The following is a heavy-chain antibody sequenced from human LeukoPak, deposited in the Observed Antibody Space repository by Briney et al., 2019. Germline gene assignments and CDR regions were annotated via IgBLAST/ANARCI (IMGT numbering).Heavy chain of an antibody. D-gene: IGHD3-22*01. J-gene: IGHJ4*02. CDR3: ARPKSKYDSSGYYPLDY. Sequence: ASVKVSCKASGYTFTSNDINWVRQATGQGLEWIGWMNPNSGNTGYAQKFQGRVTMTRNTAISTAYMELSSLTSEDTAVYYCARPKSKYDSSGYYPLDYWGQGTLVTVSS. CDR1: GYTFTSND. V-gene: IGHV1-8*01. CDR2: MNPNSGNT.